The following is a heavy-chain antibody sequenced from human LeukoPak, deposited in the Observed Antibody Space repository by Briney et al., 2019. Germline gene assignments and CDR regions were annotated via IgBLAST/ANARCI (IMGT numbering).Heavy chain of an antibody. J-gene: IGHJ6*02. Sequence: PGGSLRLPCAASGFTFSSCGMHWVRQAPGKGLEWVAVISYDGSNKYYADSVKGRFTISRDNSKNTLYLQMNSLRAEDTAVYYCANPSHGRRYYYGMDVWGQGTTVTVSS. V-gene: IGHV3-30*18. CDR2: ISYDGSNK. CDR3: ANPSHGRRYYYGMDV. D-gene: IGHD1-26*01. CDR1: GFTFSSCG.